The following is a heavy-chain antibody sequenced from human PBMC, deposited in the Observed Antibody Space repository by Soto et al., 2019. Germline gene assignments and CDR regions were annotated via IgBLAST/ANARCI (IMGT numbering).Heavy chain of an antibody. D-gene: IGHD3-3*01. V-gene: IGHV1-2*02. CDR3: ARVVRFLEWVGDAFDI. J-gene: IGHJ3*02. Sequence: QVQLVQSGAEVKKPGASVKVSCKASGYTFTGYYMHWVRQAPGQGLEWMGWINPNSGGTNYAQKFQGRVTMTRDTSISTAYMELRRLRSDDTAVYYCARVVRFLEWVGDAFDIWGQGTMVTVS. CDR1: GYTFTGYY. CDR2: INPNSGGT.